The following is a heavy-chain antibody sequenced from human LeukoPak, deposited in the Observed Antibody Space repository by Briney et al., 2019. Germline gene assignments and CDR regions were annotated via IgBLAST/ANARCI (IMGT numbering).Heavy chain of an antibody. Sequence: SETLSLTCTVSGGSIRSSSYYWGWIRQPPGKGLEWIGSIYYSGSTYYNPSLKSRVTISVDTSKNQFSLKLSSVTAADTAVYYCARDLMYYDILTGYYKVGFDYWGQGTLVTVSS. V-gene: IGHV4-39*07. D-gene: IGHD3-9*01. CDR3: ARDLMYYDILTGYYKVGFDY. CDR1: GGSIRSSSYY. J-gene: IGHJ4*02. CDR2: IYYSGST.